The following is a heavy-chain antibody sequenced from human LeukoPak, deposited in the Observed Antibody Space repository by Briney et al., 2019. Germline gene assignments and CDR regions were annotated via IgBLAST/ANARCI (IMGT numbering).Heavy chain of an antibody. V-gene: IGHV4-39*01. CDR1: GGSISSSSYY. J-gene: IGHJ4*02. D-gene: IGHD6-19*01. CDR2: IYYSGST. Sequence: SETLSLTCTVSGGSISSSSYYWGWIRQPPGKGLEWIGNIYYSGSTYCNPSLKSRVTISVDTSKNQFSLTLSSVTAADTAVYYCARHQPYSSGWYPDYWGQGTLVTVSS. CDR3: ARHQPYSSGWYPDY.